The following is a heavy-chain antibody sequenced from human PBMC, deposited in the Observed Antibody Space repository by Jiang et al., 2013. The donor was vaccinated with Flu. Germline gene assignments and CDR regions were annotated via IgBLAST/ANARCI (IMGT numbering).Heavy chain of an antibody. CDR3: ARAKYSGSSTTTYYYYGMDV. CDR2: IIPILGIA. Sequence: SGAEVKKPGSSVKVSCKASGGTFSSYAISWVRQAPGQGLEWMGRIIPILGIANYAQKFQGRVTITADKSTSTAYMELSSLRSEDTAVYYCARAKYSGSSTTTYYYYGMDVWGKGTTVTVSS. V-gene: IGHV1-69*04. CDR1: GGTFSSYA. D-gene: IGHD1-26*01. J-gene: IGHJ6*04.